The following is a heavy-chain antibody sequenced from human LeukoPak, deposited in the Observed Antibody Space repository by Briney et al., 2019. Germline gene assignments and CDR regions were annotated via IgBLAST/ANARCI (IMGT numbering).Heavy chain of an antibody. J-gene: IGHJ6*02. D-gene: IGHD2-2*01. CDR1: GFTFSSYA. V-gene: IGHV3-23*01. CDR2: ISGSGSST. CDR3: AKGTHTYYYYYGMDV. Sequence: GGSLRLSCAASGFTFSSYAMSWVRQAPGKGLEWVSAISGSGSSTYYADSVKGRFTISRDNSKNTLYLQMNSLRAEDTAVYYCAKGTHTYYYYYGMDVWGQGTTVTVSS.